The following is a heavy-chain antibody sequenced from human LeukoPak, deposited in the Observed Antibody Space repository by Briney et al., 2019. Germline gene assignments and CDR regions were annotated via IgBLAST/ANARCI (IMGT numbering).Heavy chain of an antibody. CDR3: AKYSSGWFNAFDI. D-gene: IGHD6-19*01. CDR2: ISYDGSNK. V-gene: IGHV3-30*18. J-gene: IGHJ3*02. CDR1: GFTFSSYV. Sequence: PGGSLRLSCAASGFTFSSYVIHWVRQAPGKGLEWVAVISYDGSNKYYAHSVKGRFTISRDNSKNTLYLQMNSLRAEDTAVYYCAKYSSGWFNAFDIWGQGTMVTVSS.